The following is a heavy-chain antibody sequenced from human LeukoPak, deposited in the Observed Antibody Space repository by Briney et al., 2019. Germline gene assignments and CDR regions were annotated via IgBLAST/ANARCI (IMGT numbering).Heavy chain of an antibody. D-gene: IGHD2-2*01. Sequence: GGSLRLSCAASGFSLSTYWMHWVRQAPGRGLVWVSRINPDGTITTYADSVKGRFTISRDDAKNTLYLQMNSLRPEDTAVYYCTRTHCSSTSCYPGGGQGTLVTVSS. CDR1: GFSLSTYW. CDR3: TRTHCSSTSCYPG. J-gene: IGHJ4*02. V-gene: IGHV3-74*01. CDR2: INPDGTIT.